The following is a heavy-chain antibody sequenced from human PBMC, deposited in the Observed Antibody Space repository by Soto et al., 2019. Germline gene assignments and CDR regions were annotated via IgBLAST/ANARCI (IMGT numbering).Heavy chain of an antibody. V-gene: IGHV3-21*01. Sequence: EVQLVESGGGLVKPGGSLRLSCAASGFTFSSYSMNWVRQAPGKGLEWVSSISSSSSYIYYADSVKGRFTISRDNAKNSLYLQMNSLRAEDTAVYYCARDHYYDSRGYYYSVYFDYWGQGTLVTVSS. CDR2: ISSSSSYI. D-gene: IGHD3-22*01. J-gene: IGHJ4*02. CDR3: ARDHYYDSRGYYYSVYFDY. CDR1: GFTFSSYS.